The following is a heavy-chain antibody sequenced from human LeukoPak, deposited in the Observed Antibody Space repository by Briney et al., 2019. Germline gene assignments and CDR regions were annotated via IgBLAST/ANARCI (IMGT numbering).Heavy chain of an antibody. Sequence: SETLSLTCTVSGGAISPYYWSWIRQPPGKGLEWIGYIYYSGSTNYNPSLKSRVTISVDTSKNQFSLKLSSVTAADTAVYYCARAFYPGYYSYMAVWGKGTTVTVSS. V-gene: IGHV4-59*01. CDR2: IYYSGST. CDR3: ARAFYPGYYSYMAV. CDR1: GGAISPYY. D-gene: IGHD3-3*02. J-gene: IGHJ6*03.